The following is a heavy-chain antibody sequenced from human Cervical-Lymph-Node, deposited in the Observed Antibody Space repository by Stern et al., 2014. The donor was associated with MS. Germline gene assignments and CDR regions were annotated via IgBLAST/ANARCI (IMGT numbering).Heavy chain of an antibody. CDR1: GGSTSGSGSY. D-gene: IGHD3-3*01. J-gene: IGHJ5*02. Sequence: QVQLQESGPGLVKPSETLSLICTVSGGSTSGSGSYWGWIRQSPGNGLEWIGSIQYNGNPHYNPSLESRVTISLDTSKNHFSLKLRSVTAADTAVYYCARQENSQFLELNWFDPWGQGTLVTVSA. CDR3: ARQENSQFLELNWFDP. V-gene: IGHV4-39*01. CDR2: IQYNGNP.